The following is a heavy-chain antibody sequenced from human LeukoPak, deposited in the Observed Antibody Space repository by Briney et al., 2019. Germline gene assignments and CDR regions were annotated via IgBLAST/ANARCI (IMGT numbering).Heavy chain of an antibody. CDR2: IISILGIA. CDR1: GGTFSSYA. V-gene: IGHV1-69*04. J-gene: IGHJ4*02. Sequence: GASVKVSCKASGGTFSSYAISWVRQAPGQGLEWMGRIISILGIANYAQKFQGRVTITADKSTSTAYMELSSLRSEDTAVYYCARDPGKSRIPDYWGQGTLVTVSS. D-gene: IGHD1-26*01. CDR3: ARDPGKSRIPDY.